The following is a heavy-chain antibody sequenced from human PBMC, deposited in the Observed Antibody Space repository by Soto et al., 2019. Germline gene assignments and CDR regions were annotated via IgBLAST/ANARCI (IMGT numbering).Heavy chain of an antibody. D-gene: IGHD3-3*01. J-gene: IGHJ5*02. CDR1: GGSISSSSYY. CDR3: ARHPSKIFGVVIRRVDWFDP. CDR2: IYYSGST. V-gene: IGHV4-39*01. Sequence: SETLSLTCTVSGGSISSSSYYWGWIRQPPGKGLEWIGSIYYSGSTYYNPSLKSRVTISVDTSKNQFSLKLSSVTAADTAVYYCARHPSKIFGVVIRRVDWFDPWGQGTLVTVSS.